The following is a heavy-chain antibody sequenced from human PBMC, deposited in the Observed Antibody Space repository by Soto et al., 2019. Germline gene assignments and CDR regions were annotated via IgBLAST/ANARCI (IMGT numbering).Heavy chain of an antibody. V-gene: IGHV1-18*01. D-gene: IGHD3-22*01. J-gene: IGHJ4*02. CDR2: ISAYNGNT. Sequence: APVKVSCKSPGYSFTNYGISWARQAPGQGLEWMGWISAYNGNTNYAQKLQGRVTMTTDTSTSTGYMELRSLRSDDTAVYYCARGYYYDNSGYYPLAYWGQGTLVTVSS. CDR3: ARGYYYDNSGYYPLAY. CDR1: GYSFTNYG.